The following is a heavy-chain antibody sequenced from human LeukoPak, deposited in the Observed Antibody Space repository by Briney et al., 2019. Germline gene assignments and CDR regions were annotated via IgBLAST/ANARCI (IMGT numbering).Heavy chain of an antibody. Sequence: GGSLRLSCAASGFTFSRYGMSWVRQAPGKGLEWVSAISGSGGRTYYADSVKGRFTISRDNSKNTLYLQMNSLRAEDTAVYNCARGDFYGSGRDYYYYMDVWGKGTTVTISS. D-gene: IGHD3-10*01. CDR1: GFTFSRYG. V-gene: IGHV3-23*01. J-gene: IGHJ6*03. CDR2: ISGSGGRT. CDR3: ARGDFYGSGRDYYYYMDV.